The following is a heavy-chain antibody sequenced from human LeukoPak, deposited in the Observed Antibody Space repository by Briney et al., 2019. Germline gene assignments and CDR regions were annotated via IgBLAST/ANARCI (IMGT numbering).Heavy chain of an antibody. Sequence: ASVKVSCKASGYTFTGYYMHWVRQAPGQGLEWMGWINPNSGGTNYAQKFQGRVTMTRDTSISTAYMELSRLRSDDTAVYYCVRGERGGYFDWLSYPLFDYWGQGTLVTVSS. D-gene: IGHD3-9*01. CDR3: VRGERGGYFDWLSYPLFDY. J-gene: IGHJ4*02. CDR1: GYTFTGYY. CDR2: INPNSGGT. V-gene: IGHV1-2*02.